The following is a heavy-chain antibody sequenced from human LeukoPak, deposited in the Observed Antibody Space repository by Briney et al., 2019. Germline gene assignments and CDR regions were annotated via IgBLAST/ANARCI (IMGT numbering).Heavy chain of an antibody. CDR1: GYTFTSYA. J-gene: IGHJ4*02. CDR3: VRAFYDYVWGSYRLGWGFDY. V-gene: IGHV7-4-1*02. CDR2: INTNTGNP. D-gene: IGHD3-16*02. Sequence: ASVKVSCKASGYTFTSYAMNWVRQAPGQGLEWMGWINTNTGNPTHAQGFTGRFDFSLDTSVSTAYLQISSLKAEDTAVYYCVRAFYDYVWGSYRLGWGFDYWGQGTLVTVSS.